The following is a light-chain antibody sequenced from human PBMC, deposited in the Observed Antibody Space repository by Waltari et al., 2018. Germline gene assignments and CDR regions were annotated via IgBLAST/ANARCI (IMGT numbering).Light chain of an antibody. CDR2: EAS. CDR1: QSISSH. V-gene: IGKV3-11*01. Sequence: EIVLTQSPATLSLSPGERATLSCRASQSISSHLGRYHQKPGHAPRLLILEASKRATGIPPRFLGSGSVTDFILTISSLEAKYFAVYYCQHRTSWPLTFGAWTRVAVK. J-gene: IGKJ4*01. CDR3: QHRTSWPLT.